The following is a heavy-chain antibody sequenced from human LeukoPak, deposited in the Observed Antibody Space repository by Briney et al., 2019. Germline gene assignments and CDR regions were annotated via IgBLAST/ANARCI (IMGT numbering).Heavy chain of an antibody. J-gene: IGHJ4*02. CDR3: ARTTLFGELGY. V-gene: IGHV4-59*01. CDR2: IYYSGST. D-gene: IGHD3-10*01. CDR1: GGSISSDY. Sequence: SETLSVTCTVSGGSISSDYWTWIRQPPGKGLEWIGYIYYSGSTNYNPSLKSRVTISVDTSKNQFSLKLSSVTAADTAVYYCARTTLFGELGYWGQGALVTVSS.